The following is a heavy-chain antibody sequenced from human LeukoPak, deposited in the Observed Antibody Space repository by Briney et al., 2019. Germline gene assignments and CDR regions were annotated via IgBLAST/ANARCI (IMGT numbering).Heavy chain of an antibody. J-gene: IGHJ4*02. D-gene: IGHD5-18*01. V-gene: IGHV3-30*18. CDR3: AKDRGYSHGFDY. Sequence: PGGSLRLSCAASGFTFGSYGMHWVRQAPGKGLEWVAAISYDGRNKEYVDSVKGRFTISRDNSKNTLYLQMNSLRAEDTAVYNCAKDRGYSHGFDYWGQGTLVTVSS. CDR1: GFTFGSYG. CDR2: ISYDGRNK.